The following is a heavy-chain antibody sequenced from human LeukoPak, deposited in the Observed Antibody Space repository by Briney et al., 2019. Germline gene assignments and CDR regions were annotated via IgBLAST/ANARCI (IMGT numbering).Heavy chain of an antibody. CDR2: ISSSSSYI. CDR3: ARAITYYYDSSGYSLFDY. J-gene: IGHJ4*02. CDR1: GFTFSSYS. D-gene: IGHD3-22*01. Sequence: PGGSLRLSCAASGFTFSSYSMNWVRQAPGKGLEWVSSISSSSSYIYYADSVKGRSTISRDNAKNSLYLQMNSLRAEDTAVYYCARAITYYYDSSGYSLFDYWGQGTLVTVSS. V-gene: IGHV3-21*01.